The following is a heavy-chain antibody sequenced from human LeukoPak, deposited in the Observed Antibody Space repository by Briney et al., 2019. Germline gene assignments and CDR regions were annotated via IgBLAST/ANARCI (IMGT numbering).Heavy chain of an antibody. CDR1: GFTFSSYG. CDR2: ISYDGSNK. D-gene: IGHD5-18*01. Sequence: GGSLRLSCAASGFTFSSYGMHWVRQAPGKGLEWVAVISYDGSNKYYADSVKGRFTISRDNSKNTLYLQMNSLRAEDTAVYYCAKDKSGGYSCGGFDYWGQGTLVAVSS. V-gene: IGHV3-30*18. CDR3: AKDKSGGYSCGGFDY. J-gene: IGHJ4*02.